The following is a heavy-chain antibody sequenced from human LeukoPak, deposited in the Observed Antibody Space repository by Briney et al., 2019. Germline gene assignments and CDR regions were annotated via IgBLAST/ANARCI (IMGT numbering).Heavy chain of an antibody. Sequence: PSQTLSLTCTVSGGSISSGSYYWSWIRQPAGKGLEWIGRIYTSGSTNYNPSLKSRVTISVDTSKNQFSLKLSSVTAADTAVYYCARENHYYYHYMDVWGKGTTVTVSS. CDR3: ARENHYYYHYMDV. CDR1: GGSISSGSYY. V-gene: IGHV4-61*02. J-gene: IGHJ6*03. D-gene: IGHD1-14*01. CDR2: IYTSGST.